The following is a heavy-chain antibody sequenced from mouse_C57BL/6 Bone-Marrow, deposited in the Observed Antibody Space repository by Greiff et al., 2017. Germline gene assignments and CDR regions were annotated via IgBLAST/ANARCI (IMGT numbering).Heavy chain of an antibody. V-gene: IGHV5-2*01. D-gene: IGHD3-2*02. CDR1: EYEFPSHD. CDR2: LYSVGGST. Sequence: DVMLVESGGGLVQPGESLKLSCESNEYEFPSHDMSWVRKTPEKRLELVAALYSVGGSTYYPDTMERRFIISRDNTKKTLYLQMSSLRSRDTALDYCARQGRNSTGYDWGQGTTLTVSS. J-gene: IGHJ2*01. CDR3: ARQGRNSTGYD.